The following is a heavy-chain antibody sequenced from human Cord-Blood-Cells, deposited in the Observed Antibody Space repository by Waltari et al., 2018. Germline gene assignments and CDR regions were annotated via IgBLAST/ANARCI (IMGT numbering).Heavy chain of an antibody. CDR2: INPNRGGT. CDR1: GYTFTGYY. V-gene: IGHV1-2*02. Sequence: QVQLVQSGAEVKKPGASVKVSCKASGYTFTGYYMHWVRQAPGQGLEWMGWINPNRGGTNYAQKCQGRVTMTRDTSISTAYMELSRLRSDDTAVYYCARVGIYYYFDYWGQGTLVTVSS. J-gene: IGHJ4*02. CDR3: ARVGIYYYFDY. D-gene: IGHD5-12*01.